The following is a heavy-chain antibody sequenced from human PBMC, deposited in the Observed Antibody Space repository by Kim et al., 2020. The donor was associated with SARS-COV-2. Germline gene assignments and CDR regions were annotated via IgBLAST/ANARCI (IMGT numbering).Heavy chain of an antibody. D-gene: IGHD4-17*01. CDR3: AALTSDYGDKSPFDY. CDR2: IIPIFGTA. Sequence: SVKVSCKASGGTFSSYAISWVRQAPGQGLEWMGGIIPIFGTANYAQKFQGRVTITADESTSTAYMELSSLRSEDTAVYYCAALTSDYGDKSPFDYWGQGTLVTVSS. V-gene: IGHV1-69*13. J-gene: IGHJ4*02. CDR1: GGTFSSYA.